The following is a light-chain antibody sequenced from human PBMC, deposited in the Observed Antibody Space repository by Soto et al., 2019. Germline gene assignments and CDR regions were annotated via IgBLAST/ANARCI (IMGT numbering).Light chain of an antibody. J-gene: IGKJ1*01. CDR3: MKALQTPWK. CDR1: QSLFDSDDGNTS. Sequence: DLVVTQSPFSLPVTPGESASISSRSSQSLFDSDDGNTSLDWYVQKPGQSPQLLIYWGSNRASGVPDRFSGSGSGTDFTLKISRVEAEDVGVYYCMKALQTPWKFGQGTKVDIK. CDR2: WGS. V-gene: IGKV2-28*01.